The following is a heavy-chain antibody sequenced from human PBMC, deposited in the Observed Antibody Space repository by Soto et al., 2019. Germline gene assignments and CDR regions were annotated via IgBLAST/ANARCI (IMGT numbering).Heavy chain of an antibody. CDR1: GYTFTSYA. J-gene: IGHJ5*01. V-gene: IGHV1-3*01. Sequence: GASVKVCCKASGYTFTSYAMHWVRQAPGQRLEWMGWINAGNGNTKYSQKFQGRVTITRDTSASTAYMELSSLRSEDTAVYYCVRIFLLQTHPYNRFASWGRGSLV. CDR2: INAGNGNT. CDR3: VRIFLLQTHPYNRFAS. D-gene: IGHD3-3*01.